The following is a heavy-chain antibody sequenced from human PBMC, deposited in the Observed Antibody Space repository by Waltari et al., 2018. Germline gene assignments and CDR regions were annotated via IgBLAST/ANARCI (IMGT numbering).Heavy chain of an antibody. CDR3: ARERITMVRGSPGSFDY. J-gene: IGHJ4*02. CDR2: INPSGGST. CDR1: GYPFTSYY. V-gene: IGHV1-46*01. D-gene: IGHD3-10*01. Sequence: QVQLVQSGAEVKKPGASVKVSCKASGYPFTSYYMHWVRQAPGQGLEWMGIINPSGGSTSYEQKFKGRVTMTRDTSTSTVYMELSSLRSEDTAVYYCARERITMVRGSPGSFDYWGQGTLVTVSS.